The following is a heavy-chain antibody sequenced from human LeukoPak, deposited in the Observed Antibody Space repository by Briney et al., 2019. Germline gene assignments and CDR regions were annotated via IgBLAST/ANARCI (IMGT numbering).Heavy chain of an antibody. D-gene: IGHD3-3*01. CDR1: GGSFSGYY. CDR2: INHSGST. CDR3: ARGFLEWLLSNDAFDX. Sequence: KPSETLSLTCAVYGGSFSGYYWSWIRQPPGKGLEWIGEINHSGSTNYNPSLKSRVTISVDTSKNQFSLKLSSVTAADTAVYYCARGFLEWLLSNDAFDXXGQGTMVTV. V-gene: IGHV4-34*01. J-gene: IGHJ3*02.